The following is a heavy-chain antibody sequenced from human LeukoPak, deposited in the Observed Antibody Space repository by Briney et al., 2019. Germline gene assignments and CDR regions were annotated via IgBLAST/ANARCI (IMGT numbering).Heavy chain of an antibody. D-gene: IGHD4-17*01. J-gene: IGHJ6*02. CDR3: ARGGSGESHYYYYGMDV. CDR2: IYYSGST. CDR1: GGSISSYY. V-gene: IGHV4-59*01. Sequence: SETLSLTCTVSGGSISSYYWSWTRQPPGKGLEWIGYIYYSGSTNYNPSLKSRVTISVDTSKNQFSLKLSSVTAADTAVYYCARGGSGESHYYYYGMDVWGQGTTVTVSS.